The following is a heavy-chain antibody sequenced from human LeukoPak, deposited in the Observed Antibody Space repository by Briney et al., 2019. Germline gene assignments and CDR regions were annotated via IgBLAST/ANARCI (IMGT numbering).Heavy chain of an antibody. J-gene: IGHJ4*02. V-gene: IGHV1-3*01. CDR3: ARLTGDWYGLDY. Sequence: GASVKVSCKASGYTFTSYAMHWVRQAPGQRLEWMGWINAGNGNTKYSQKFQGRVTITRDTSTSTAYMELSSLRSEDTAVYYCARLTGDWYGLDYWGQGTLVTVSS. D-gene: IGHD6-19*01. CDR1: GYTFTSYA. CDR2: INAGNGNT.